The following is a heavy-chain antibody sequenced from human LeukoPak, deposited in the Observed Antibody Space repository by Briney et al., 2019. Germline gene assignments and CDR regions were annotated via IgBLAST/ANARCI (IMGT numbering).Heavy chain of an antibody. Sequence: GGSLRLSCAASGFTFSSYAMTWVRQAPGKGLEWVSYISSSGSTIYYADSVKGRFTISRDNAKNSLYLQMNSLRAEDTAVYYCASWGDSSGYYQDAFDIWGQGTMVTVSS. J-gene: IGHJ3*02. CDR1: GFTFSSYA. CDR2: ISSSGSTI. D-gene: IGHD3-22*01. CDR3: ASWGDSSGYYQDAFDI. V-gene: IGHV3-48*03.